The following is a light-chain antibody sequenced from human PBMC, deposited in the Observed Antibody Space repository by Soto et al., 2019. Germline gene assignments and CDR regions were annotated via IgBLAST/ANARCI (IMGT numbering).Light chain of an antibody. J-gene: IGKJ1*01. CDR3: HQRQSWPRT. V-gene: IGKV3-11*01. CDR1: QYINTR. CDR2: QTS. Sequence: EIVLTQPPATLSSCPFDIVTLSCMASQYINTRLAWYQHRPGQAPRLLIYQTSIRAAGIPARFSGSGSGTDFTLTISSLEPEDFAVYYCHQRQSWPRTFGQGTKVDIK.